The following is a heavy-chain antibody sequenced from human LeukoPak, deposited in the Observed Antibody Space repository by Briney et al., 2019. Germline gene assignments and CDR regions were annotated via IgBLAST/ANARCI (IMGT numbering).Heavy chain of an antibody. CDR3: ARSLPYVTTWYGRSDF. Sequence: GGSLRLSCAASGFPFNAYWMTWVRQAPGKGLEWVANIRQDGDTKYYVDSVKGRFTISRDNAMNSLYLQMNSLRAEDTAIYYCARSLPYVTTWYGRSDFWGQGTLVTVSS. V-gene: IGHV3-7*03. CDR1: GFPFNAYW. CDR2: IRQDGDTK. J-gene: IGHJ4*02. D-gene: IGHD6-13*01.